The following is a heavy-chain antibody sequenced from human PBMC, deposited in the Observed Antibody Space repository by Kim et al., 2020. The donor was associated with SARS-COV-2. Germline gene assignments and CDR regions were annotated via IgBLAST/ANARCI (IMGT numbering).Heavy chain of an antibody. CDR2: ISYDGSNK. D-gene: IGHD3-16*01. Sequence: GGSLRLSCAASGFTFSSYAMHWVRQAPGKGLEWVAVISYDGSNKYYADSVKGRFTISRDNSKNTLYLQMNSLRAEDTAVYYCAREDYVWGSCDYWGQGTLVTVSS. CDR3: AREDYVWGSCDY. V-gene: IGHV3-30*04. J-gene: IGHJ4*02. CDR1: GFTFSSYA.